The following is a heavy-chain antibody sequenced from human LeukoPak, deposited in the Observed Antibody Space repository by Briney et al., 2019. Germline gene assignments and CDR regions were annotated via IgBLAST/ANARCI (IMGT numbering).Heavy chain of an antibody. CDR2: IYFSGSA. Sequence: SETLSLTCNVSGDSISSRSYYWGWIRQPPGKGLEWIGSIYFSGSAHYNPSLKSRVTLSVDRSKNHFSLEVKSVTAADTAVYFCARHGDLLTGYYFESWGQGTLVIVSS. J-gene: IGHJ4*02. V-gene: IGHV4-39*01. CDR1: GDSISSRSYY. CDR3: ARHGDLLTGYYFES. D-gene: IGHD3-9*01.